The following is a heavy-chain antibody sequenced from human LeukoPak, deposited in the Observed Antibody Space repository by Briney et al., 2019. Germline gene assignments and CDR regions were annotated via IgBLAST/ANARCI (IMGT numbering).Heavy chain of an antibody. CDR1: GFSFSNYW. V-gene: IGHV3-7*01. CDR3: ARYGRSTSWAPLDY. D-gene: IGHD2-2*01. Sequence: GGSLRLSCAASGFSFSNYWMSWVRQAPGKGLEWVANIKPDGSEKYYVDPVKGRFTISRDNAKNSLYLQMNSLRAEDTAVYYCARYGRSTSWAPLDYWGQGTLVTVSS. CDR2: IKPDGSEK. J-gene: IGHJ4*02.